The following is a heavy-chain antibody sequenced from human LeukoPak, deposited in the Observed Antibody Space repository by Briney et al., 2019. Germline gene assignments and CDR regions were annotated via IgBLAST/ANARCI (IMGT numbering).Heavy chain of an antibody. V-gene: IGHV3-23*01. CDR2: ISGSGGST. CDR1: GFTFSSYA. D-gene: IGHD3-3*01. Sequence: GGSLRLSCAASGFTFSSYAMSWVRQAPGKGLEWVSAISGSGGSTYYADSVKGRFTISRDNAKNSLYLQMNSLRAEDTAVYYCAGDTTIFGVVTIWGWFDPWGQGTLVTVSS. J-gene: IGHJ5*02. CDR3: AGDTTIFGVVTIWGWFDP.